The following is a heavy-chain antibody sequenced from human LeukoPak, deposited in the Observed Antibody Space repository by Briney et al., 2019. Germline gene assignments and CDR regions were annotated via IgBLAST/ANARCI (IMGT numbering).Heavy chain of an antibody. Sequence: GGSLRLSCAASGFIFSSYSMNWVRQAPGKGLEWVSSISSGSSYIYYADSVKGRFTITRDNDDNSLYLQMNSLSAEDTAVYYCAYTGGCDFSSYYYYYMDVWGKGTTVTVSS. CDR1: GFIFSSYS. CDR2: ISSGSSYI. J-gene: IGHJ6*03. D-gene: IGHD5-12*01. CDR3: AYTGGCDFSSYYYYYMDV. V-gene: IGHV3-21*01.